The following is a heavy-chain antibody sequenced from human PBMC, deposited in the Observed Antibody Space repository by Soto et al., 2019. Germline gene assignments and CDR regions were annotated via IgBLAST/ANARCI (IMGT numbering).Heavy chain of an antibody. D-gene: IGHD6-13*01. V-gene: IGHV4-39*01. J-gene: IGHJ5*02. CDR1: GGSIISTTHY. CDR2: IYYSGST. CDR3: ATHEGEAAVPVGRGWFDP. Sequence: LSLTCTVSGGSIISTTHYWGWIRQPPGKGLEWIGSIYYSGSTYYNPSLKSRVTISVDTSKNQFSLKLSSVTAADTAVYYCATHEGEAAVPVGRGWFDPWGQGTLVTVSS.